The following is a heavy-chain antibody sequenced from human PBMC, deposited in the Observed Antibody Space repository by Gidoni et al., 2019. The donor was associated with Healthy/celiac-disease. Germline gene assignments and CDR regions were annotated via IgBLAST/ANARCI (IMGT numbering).Heavy chain of an antibody. CDR1: GFTLRSYE. Sequence: EVQLVESGGGLVQPGGSLRLSCAASGFTLRSYELNWGRQAPGKGLEGGSYISSSGSTIYYADSVKGRFTISRDNAKNSLYLQMNSLRAEDTAVYYCATVKSSSWTLDAFDIWGQGTMVTVSS. CDR3: ATVKSSSWTLDAFDI. V-gene: IGHV3-48*03. CDR2: ISSSGSTI. J-gene: IGHJ3*02. D-gene: IGHD6-13*01.